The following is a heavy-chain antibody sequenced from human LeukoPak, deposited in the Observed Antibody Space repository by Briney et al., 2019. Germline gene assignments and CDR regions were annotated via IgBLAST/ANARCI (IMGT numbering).Heavy chain of an antibody. CDR1: GGSISSGSYY. Sequence: PSETLSLTCTVSGGSISSGSYYWSWIRQPAGKGLEWIGRIYTSGSTNYNPSLKSRVTISVDTSKNQFSLKLSSVTAADTAVYYCARDLTVEMATILAFDIWGQGAMVTVSS. D-gene: IGHD5-24*01. J-gene: IGHJ3*02. V-gene: IGHV4-61*02. CDR3: ARDLTVEMATILAFDI. CDR2: IYTSGST.